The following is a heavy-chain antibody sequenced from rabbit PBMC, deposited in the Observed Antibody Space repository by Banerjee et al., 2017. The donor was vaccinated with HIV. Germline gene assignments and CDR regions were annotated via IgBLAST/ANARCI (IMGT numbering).Heavy chain of an antibody. J-gene: IGHJ3*01. D-gene: IGHD4-2*01. V-gene: IGHV1S45*01. Sequence: QEQLKESGGGLVQPGGSLKLSCKASEFDLSSYGMSWVRQAPGKGLEWIACIGAGSGSTYYARWAKGRFTISKTSSTTVTLQMTSLTAADTATYFCARDGYGGDGGLWGQGTLVTVS. CDR1: EFDLSSYG. CDR3: ARDGYGGDGGL. CDR2: IGAGSGST.